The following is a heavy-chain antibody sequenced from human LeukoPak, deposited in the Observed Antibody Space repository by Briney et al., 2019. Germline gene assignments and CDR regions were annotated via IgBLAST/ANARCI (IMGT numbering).Heavy chain of an antibody. D-gene: IGHD3-10*01. CDR3: ARVSVVRGAPDYYFDY. V-gene: IGHV1-8*03. CDR1: GYTFTSYD. Sequence: ASVKVSCKASGYTFTSYDINWVRQATGQGLEWMGWMNPNSGNTGYAQKFQGRVTITRNTSISTAYMELSSLRSEDTAVYYCARVSVVRGAPDYYFDYWGQGTLVTVSS. J-gene: IGHJ4*02. CDR2: MNPNSGNT.